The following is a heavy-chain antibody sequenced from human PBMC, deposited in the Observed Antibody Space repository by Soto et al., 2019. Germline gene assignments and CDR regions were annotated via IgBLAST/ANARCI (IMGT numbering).Heavy chain of an antibody. CDR1: GFTFSSYS. D-gene: IGHD5-18*01. CDR2: ISSSSSTI. Sequence: EVQLAESGGGLVQPGGSLRLSCAASGFTFSSYSMNWVRQAPGKGLEWVSYISSSSSTIYYADSVKGRFTISRDNAKNSLYLQMNSLRGEGTAVYYCARDSGYSYGHIDYWGQGTLVTVSS. J-gene: IGHJ4*02. CDR3: ARDSGYSYGHIDY. V-gene: IGHV3-48*01.